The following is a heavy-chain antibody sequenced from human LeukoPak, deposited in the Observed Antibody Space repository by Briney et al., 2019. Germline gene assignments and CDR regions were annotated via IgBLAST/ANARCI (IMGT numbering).Heavy chain of an antibody. CDR3: AREGSGSYYFDY. V-gene: IGHV3-23*01. Sequence: GGSLRLSCAASGFTFTSYGMSWVRQAPGKGLKWVSAISGSGGSTYYADSVKGRFTISRDNAKNSLYLQMNSLRAEDTAVYYCAREGSGSYYFDYWGQGTLVTVSS. D-gene: IGHD3-10*01. CDR2: ISGSGGST. CDR1: GFTFTSYG. J-gene: IGHJ4*02.